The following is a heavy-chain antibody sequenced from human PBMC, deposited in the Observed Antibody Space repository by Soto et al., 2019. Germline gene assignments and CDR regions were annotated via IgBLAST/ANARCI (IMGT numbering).Heavy chain of an antibody. CDR3: AKDRPGGFLEWLLCDY. V-gene: IGHV3-23*01. D-gene: IGHD3-3*01. CDR2: ISGSGGST. J-gene: IGHJ4*02. CDR1: GFTFSSYA. Sequence: PGGSLRLSCAASGFTFSSYAMSWVRQAPGKGLEWVSAISGSGGSTYYADSVKGRFTISRDNSKNTLYLQMNSLRAEDTAVYYCAKDRPGGFLEWLLCDYWGQGALVTASS.